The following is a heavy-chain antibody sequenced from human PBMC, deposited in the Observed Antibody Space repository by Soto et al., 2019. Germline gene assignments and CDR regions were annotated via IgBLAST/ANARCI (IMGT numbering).Heavy chain of an antibody. D-gene: IGHD5-18*01. J-gene: IGHJ6*02. CDR1: GFTFSSYG. CDR2: ISYDGSKE. Sequence: QVQLVESGGGVVQPGRSLRLSCAASGFTFSSYGMHLVRQAPCKGLEWVAVISYDGSKEFYADSVKGRFTLSRDNSKNTLYLQMNSLRAEDTAVYYCAKDLRLWSKDYYYYGMDVWGQGTKVTVSS. V-gene: IGHV3-30*18. CDR3: AKDLRLWSKDYYYYGMDV.